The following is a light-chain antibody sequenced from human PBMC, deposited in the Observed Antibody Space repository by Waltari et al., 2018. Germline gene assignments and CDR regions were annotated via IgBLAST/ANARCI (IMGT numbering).Light chain of an antibody. CDR3: AAWDDSLNGVI. CDR2: SNT. Sequence: QSVLTQPPSASGTPGQRVTISCSGSSSNIGSNSINWYQQLPGPAPRLLIYSNTQRPSGGPDRFSGSKSGTSASLAISGLQSEDEADYYCAAWDDSLNGVIFGGGTKLTVL. CDR1: SSNIGSNS. V-gene: IGLV1-44*01. J-gene: IGLJ2*01.